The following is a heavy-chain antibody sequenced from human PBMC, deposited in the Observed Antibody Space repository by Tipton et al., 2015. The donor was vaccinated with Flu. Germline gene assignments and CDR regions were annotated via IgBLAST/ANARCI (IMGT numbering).Heavy chain of an antibody. CDR2: INPNSGGT. CDR3: ARVLPGYYSYGMDV. V-gene: IGHV1-2*06. CDR1: GYTFTGYY. J-gene: IGHJ6*02. Sequence: QLVQSGAEVKKPGASVKVSCKASGYTFTGYYMHWVRQAPGQGLEWMGRINPNSGGTNYAQKFQGRVTMTRDTSISTAYMELSRLRSDDTAVYYCARVLPGYYSYGMDVWGQGTTVTVSS.